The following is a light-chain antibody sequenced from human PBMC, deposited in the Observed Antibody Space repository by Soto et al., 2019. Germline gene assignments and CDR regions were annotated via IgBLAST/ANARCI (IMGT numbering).Light chain of an antibody. CDR1: VSEVAGYTY. CDR2: DVS. CDR3: SSFTSTSGL. V-gene: IGLV2-14*03. Sequence: QSVLTQPASGSGSPGQSITISFTGAVSEVAGYTYVSWYQQLPGKGPKVIIYDVSNRPSGVSNRFSGSKSGTTASLTISGLQAEDEADYYCSSFTSTSGLFGGGTKLTVL. J-gene: IGLJ2*01.